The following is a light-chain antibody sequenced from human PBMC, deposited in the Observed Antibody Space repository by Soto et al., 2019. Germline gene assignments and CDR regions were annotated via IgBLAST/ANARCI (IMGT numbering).Light chain of an antibody. CDR3: QQSYSTPWT. CDR2: GTS. CDR1: QSISGY. J-gene: IGKJ1*01. V-gene: IGKV1-39*01. Sequence: DIQMTQSPSSLSGSAGDRVTITCRASQSISGYLNWYQQKPGTAPKVLMYGTSILQTGVSSRFSGSGSGTDFTLTINSLQPEDFATYYCQQSYSTPWTFGQGTNVEIK.